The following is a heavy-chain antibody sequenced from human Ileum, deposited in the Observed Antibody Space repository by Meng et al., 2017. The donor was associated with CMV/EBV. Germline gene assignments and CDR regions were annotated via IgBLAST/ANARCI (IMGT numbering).Heavy chain of an antibody. CDR1: TFTLNNNG. CDR3: ANSGLRA. D-gene: IGHD4-17*01. Sequence: GESLKISCAPSTFTLNNNGMNWVRQAPGKGLEWVSGISSSDGRTYYADSVRGHFTISRDNSENTLFLQMNSLRVEDTAVYYCANSGLRAWDQGTLVTVSS. V-gene: IGHV3-23*01. J-gene: IGHJ4*02. CDR2: ISSSDGRT.